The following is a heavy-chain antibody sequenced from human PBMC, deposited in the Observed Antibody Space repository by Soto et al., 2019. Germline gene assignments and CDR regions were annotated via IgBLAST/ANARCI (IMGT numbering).Heavy chain of an antibody. CDR1: GFTFSSYG. J-gene: IGHJ6*02. D-gene: IGHD3-3*01. Sequence: GGSLRLSCAASGFTFSSYGMHWVRQAPGKGLEWVAVIWYDGSNKYYADSVKGRFTISRDNSKNTLYLQMNSLRAEDTAVYYGARDSVFWSGYYLSYYYYGMDVWGQGTTVTVSS. CDR3: ARDSVFWSGYYLSYYYYGMDV. CDR2: IWYDGSNK. V-gene: IGHV3-33*01.